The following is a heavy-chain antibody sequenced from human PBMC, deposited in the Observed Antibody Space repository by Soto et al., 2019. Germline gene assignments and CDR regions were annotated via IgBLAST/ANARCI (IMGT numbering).Heavy chain of an antibody. D-gene: IGHD5-18*01. J-gene: IGHJ6*02. CDR2: ISSNSLKA. CDR3: ARNTFSHYYGMDV. CDR1: GYTFTSYG. Sequence: ASVKVSCKASGYTFTSYGIAWVRQAPVQGPEWMGWISSNSLKANNAQKFEGRVTMTSDTSTNTAFLELRSLRSDDTAVYYCARNTFSHYYGMDVWGQGTSVNVSS. V-gene: IGHV1-18*01.